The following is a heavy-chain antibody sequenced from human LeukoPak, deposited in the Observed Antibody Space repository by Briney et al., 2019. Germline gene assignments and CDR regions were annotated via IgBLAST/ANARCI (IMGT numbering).Heavy chain of an antibody. Sequence: GGSLRLSCAASGFTVSSNYMSWVRQAPGKGLEWVSVVSGSGGSTYYADSVKGRFTISRDNSKNTLYLQMNSLRAEDTAVYYCAKDKSGGLLGYFDLWGRGTLVTVSS. CDR1: GFTVSSNY. CDR3: AKDKSGGLLGYFDL. CDR2: VSGSGGST. V-gene: IGHV3-23*01. D-gene: IGHD2-15*01. J-gene: IGHJ2*01.